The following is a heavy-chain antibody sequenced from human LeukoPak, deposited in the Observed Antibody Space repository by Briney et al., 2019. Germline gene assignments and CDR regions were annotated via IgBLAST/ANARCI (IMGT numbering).Heavy chain of an antibody. Sequence: IKQDGSEKYYVHSVKGRFTISRDNAKNSLYLQMNSLRAEDTAVYYCARGDDYGDYHFDYWGQGTLVTVSS. J-gene: IGHJ4*02. CDR3: ARGDDYGDYHFDY. D-gene: IGHD4-17*01. V-gene: IGHV3-7*01. CDR2: IKQDGSEK.